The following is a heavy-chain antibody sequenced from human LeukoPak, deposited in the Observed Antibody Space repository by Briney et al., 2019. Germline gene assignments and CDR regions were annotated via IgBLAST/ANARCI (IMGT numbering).Heavy chain of an antibody. Sequence: KPSETLSLTCTVSGGSISSYYWSWIRQPPGKGLEWIGYIYTSGSTNYNPSLKSRVTISVDTSKNHFSLKLSSVTAADTAVYYCARVFSSFGVAFDYWGQGTLVTVST. CDR3: ARVFSSFGVAFDY. CDR1: GGSISSYY. CDR2: IYTSGST. D-gene: IGHD3-3*01. J-gene: IGHJ4*02. V-gene: IGHV4-4*09.